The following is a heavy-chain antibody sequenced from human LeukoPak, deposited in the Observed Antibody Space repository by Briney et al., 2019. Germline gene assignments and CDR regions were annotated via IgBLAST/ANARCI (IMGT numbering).Heavy chain of an antibody. D-gene: IGHD3-10*01. Sequence: ASVKVSCKASGGTFSSYAISWVRQAPGQGLEWMGRIIPIFGTAIYAQKFQGRVTMTEDTSTDTAYMELSSLRSEDTAVYYCLVGELLYFDYWGQGTLVTVSS. CDR2: IIPIFGTA. CDR3: LVGELLYFDY. CDR1: GGTFSSYA. J-gene: IGHJ4*02. V-gene: IGHV1-69*06.